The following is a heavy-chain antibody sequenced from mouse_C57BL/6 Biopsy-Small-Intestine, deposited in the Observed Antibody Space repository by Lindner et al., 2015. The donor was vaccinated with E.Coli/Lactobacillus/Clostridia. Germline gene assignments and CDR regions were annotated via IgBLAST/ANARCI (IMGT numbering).Heavy chain of an antibody. CDR1: GFTFSDYG. CDR2: ISSGSSTI. Sequence: VQLQESGGGLVKPGGSLKLSCAASGFTFSDYGMHWVRQAPEKGLEWVAYISSGSSTIYYADTVKGRFTISRDNAQNTLFLQMTSLRSEDTAIYYCARRALDGFYFDYWGQGTTLTVSS. J-gene: IGHJ2*01. D-gene: IGHD2-3*01. CDR3: ARRALDGFYFDY. V-gene: IGHV5-17*01.